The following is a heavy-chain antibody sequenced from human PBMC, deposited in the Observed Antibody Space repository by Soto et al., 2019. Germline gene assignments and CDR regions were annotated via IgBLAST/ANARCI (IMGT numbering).Heavy chain of an antibody. J-gene: IGHJ6*04. Sequence: GESLKISCKGSGYSFTSYWIGWVRQMPGKGLEWMGIIYPGDSDTRYSPSFQGQVTISADKSISTAYLQWSSLKASDTAMYYCATDSFGELLKKSYPYYCYGMDVWGEPSTVAVSS. CDR2: IYPGDSDT. CDR1: GYSFTSYW. CDR3: ATDSFGELLKKSYPYYCYGMDV. V-gene: IGHV5-51*01. D-gene: IGHD3-10*01.